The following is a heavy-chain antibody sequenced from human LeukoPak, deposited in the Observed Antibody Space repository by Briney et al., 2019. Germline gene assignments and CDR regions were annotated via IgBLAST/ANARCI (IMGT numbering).Heavy chain of an antibody. CDR3: ARFGDLDY. D-gene: IGHD3-16*01. Sequence: GGSLRLSCAASGLTFSSYWMSWVRQAPGKGLEWVANIKQDGSEKYYVDSVKGRFTISRDNAKNSLYLQMNSLRAEDTAVYYCARFGDLDYWGQGTLVTVSS. CDR1: GLTFSSYW. V-gene: IGHV3-7*01. CDR2: IKQDGSEK. J-gene: IGHJ4*02.